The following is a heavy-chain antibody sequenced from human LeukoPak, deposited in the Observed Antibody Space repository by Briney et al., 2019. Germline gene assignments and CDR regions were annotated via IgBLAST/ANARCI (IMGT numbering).Heavy chain of an antibody. CDR2: ISYDGSNK. CDR1: GFTFSSYG. J-gene: IGHJ3*02. D-gene: IGHD3-16*02. V-gene: IGHV3-30*18. CDR3: AKNSVWGSYRSGDAFDI. Sequence: GRSLRLSCAASGFTFSSYGMHWVRQAPGKGLEWVAVISYDGSNKYYADSVKGRFTISRDNSKNTLYLQMNSLRAEDTAVYYCAKNSVWGSYRSGDAFDIWGQGTMVTVSS.